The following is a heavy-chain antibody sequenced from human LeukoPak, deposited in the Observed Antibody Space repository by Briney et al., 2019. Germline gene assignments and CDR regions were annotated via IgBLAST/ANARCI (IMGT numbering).Heavy chain of an antibody. Sequence: HSGGSLRPSCAASGFTFSSYSMNWVRQAPGKGLEWVSYISSSGSTIYYADSVKGRFTISRDNAKNSLYLQMNSLRAEDTAVYYCAREPQARREGFDYWGQGTLVTVSS. CDR1: GFTFSSYS. V-gene: IGHV3-48*04. CDR2: ISSSGSTI. J-gene: IGHJ4*02. CDR3: AREPQARREGFDY. D-gene: IGHD1-14*01.